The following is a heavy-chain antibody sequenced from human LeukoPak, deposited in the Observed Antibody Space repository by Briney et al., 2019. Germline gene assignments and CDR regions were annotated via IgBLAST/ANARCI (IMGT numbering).Heavy chain of an antibody. CDR3: ARRRSIAARPGADP. CDR2: IYYSGST. J-gene: IGHJ5*02. Sequence: SETLSLTCTVSGGSISSSSYYWGWSRQPPGKGLEWIGSIYYSGSTYYNPSLKSRVTISVDTSKNQFSLKLSSVTAADTAVYYCARRRSIAARPGADPWGQGTLVTVSS. V-gene: IGHV4-39*01. D-gene: IGHD6-6*01. CDR1: GGSISSSSYY.